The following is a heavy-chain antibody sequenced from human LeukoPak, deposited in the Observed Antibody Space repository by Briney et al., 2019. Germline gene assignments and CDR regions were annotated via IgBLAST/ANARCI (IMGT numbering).Heavy chain of an antibody. D-gene: IGHD6-19*01. V-gene: IGHV4-59*01. CDR1: GGSISSYY. CDR3: ARGGSQWLVYTWFDP. CDR2: IYYSGNT. J-gene: IGHJ5*02. Sequence: KSSETLSLTCTVSGGSISSYYWSWIRQPPGKGLEWIGYIYYSGNTNYNPSLKSRVTISVDTSKNQFSLKLNSVTAADTAVYYCARGGSQWLVYTWFDPWGQGTLVTVSS.